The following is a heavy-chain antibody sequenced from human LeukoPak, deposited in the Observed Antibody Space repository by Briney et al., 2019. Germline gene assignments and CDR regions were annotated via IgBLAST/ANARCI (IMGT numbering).Heavy chain of an antibody. CDR2: IIPILGIA. J-gene: IGHJ2*01. D-gene: IGHD1-26*01. CDR3: ASGSYRYWYFDL. CDR1: GGTFSSYA. Sequence: SVKVSCKASGGTFSSYAISWVRQAPGQGLEWMGRIIPILGIANYAQKFQGRVTITADKSTSTAYMEPSSLRSEDTAVYYCASGSYRYWYFDLWGRGTLVTVSS. V-gene: IGHV1-69*04.